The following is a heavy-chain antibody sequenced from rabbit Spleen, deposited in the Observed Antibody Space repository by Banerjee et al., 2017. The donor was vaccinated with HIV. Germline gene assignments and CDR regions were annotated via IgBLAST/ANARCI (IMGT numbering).Heavy chain of an antibody. Sequence: QSVEESGGRLVKPGTPLTLTCTVPGFSLGDYSMTWIRQAPGKGLEWIGVVYNSGTTDYATWAKGRFSISRTSTTVDLKMTSLTTEDTATYFCARTHTDSSSYSVWGPGTLVTVS. CDR1: GFSLGDYS. CDR2: VYNSGTT. V-gene: IGHV1S69*01. CDR3: ARTHTDSSSYSV. J-gene: IGHJ3*01. D-gene: IGHD1-1*01.